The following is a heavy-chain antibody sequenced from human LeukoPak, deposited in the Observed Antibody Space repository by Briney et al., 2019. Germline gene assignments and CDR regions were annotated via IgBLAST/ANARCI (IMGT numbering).Heavy chain of an antibody. CDR3: ARIAGVSITTRGNWFDP. D-gene: IGHD3-10*01. Sequence: PGGSLRLSCAASGFTFSSYGMHWVRQAPGKGLEWVAFIRYDGSNKYYADSVKGRFTISRDNSKNTLYLQMNSLRAEDTAVYYCARIAGVSITTRGNWFDPWGQGTLVTVSS. V-gene: IGHV3-30*02. J-gene: IGHJ5*02. CDR2: IRYDGSNK. CDR1: GFTFSSYG.